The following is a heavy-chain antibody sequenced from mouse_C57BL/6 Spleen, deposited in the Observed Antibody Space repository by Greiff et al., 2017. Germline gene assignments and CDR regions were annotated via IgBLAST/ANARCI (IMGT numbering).Heavy chain of an antibody. Sequence: QVQLQQPGAELVKPGASVKLSCKASGYTFTSYWMHWVKQRPGQGLEWIGMIHPNSGSTNYNEKFKGKATLTVDKSSSTAYMQLSSLPSEDSAVYYCASAPYDDYAMDYWGQGTSVTVSS. D-gene: IGHD2-14*01. CDR1: GYTFTSYW. CDR3: ASAPYDDYAMDY. V-gene: IGHV1-64*01. CDR2: IHPNSGST. J-gene: IGHJ4*01.